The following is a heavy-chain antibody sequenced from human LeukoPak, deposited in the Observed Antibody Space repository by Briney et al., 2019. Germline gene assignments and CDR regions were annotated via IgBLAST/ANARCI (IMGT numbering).Heavy chain of an antibody. Sequence: SETLSLTCAVSGGSISSSSSSYYWGWIRQTPRKGLEWIGSIYYSGSTNYNPSLKSRVTISADTSKNQFSLKLSSVTAADTAVYYCARDRYDSSGYSWLVDDYGMDVWGQGTTVTVSS. V-gene: IGHV4-39*07. D-gene: IGHD3-22*01. CDR3: ARDRYDSSGYSWLVDDYGMDV. CDR1: GGSISSSSSSYY. CDR2: IYYSGST. J-gene: IGHJ6*02.